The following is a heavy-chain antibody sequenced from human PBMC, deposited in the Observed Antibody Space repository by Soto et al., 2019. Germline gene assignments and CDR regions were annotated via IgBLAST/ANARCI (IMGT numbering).Heavy chain of an antibody. CDR1: GYTFFTYD. V-gene: IGHV1-18*01. Sequence: ASVKVSCKASGYTFFTYDISWVRQSPGQGLEWMGWISTYSGDTKYAQKFQGRVTMTTDTSTTTAYLELRSLRSDDTAVYYCARHHGPTTSENWFDPWGQGTLVTVSS. J-gene: IGHJ5*02. CDR3: ARHHGPTTSENWFDP. D-gene: IGHD5-12*01. CDR2: ISTYSGDT.